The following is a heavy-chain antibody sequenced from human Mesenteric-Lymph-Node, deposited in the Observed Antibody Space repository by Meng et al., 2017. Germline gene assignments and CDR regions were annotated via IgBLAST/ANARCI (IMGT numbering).Heavy chain of an antibody. CDR3: ARVEVLLWFGELYGYYGMDV. D-gene: IGHD3-10*01. CDR2: IYYSGST. CDR1: GGSISSSSYY. Sequence: SETLSLTCTVSGGSISSSSYYWGWIRQPPGKGLEWIGSIYYSGSTYYNPSLKSRVTISVDTSQNQFSLKLSSVTAADTAVYYCARVEVLLWFGELYGYYGMDVWGQGTTVTVSS. V-gene: IGHV4-39*07. J-gene: IGHJ6*02.